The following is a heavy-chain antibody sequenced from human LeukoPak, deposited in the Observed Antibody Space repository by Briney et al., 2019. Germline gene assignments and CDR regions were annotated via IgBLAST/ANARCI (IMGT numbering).Heavy chain of an antibody. D-gene: IGHD4-17*01. CDR2: IKQDGSQK. CDR3: VRDQGTTMSSYGFDM. J-gene: IGHJ3*02. V-gene: IGHV3-7*01. CDR1: GLRFDTYW. Sequence: PGGSLRLSCAAPGLRFDTYWMTWVRQAPGKGLEWVANIKQDGSQKNYVDSVKGRFAISRDNAKKSLYLQMNNLRVDDTAVYYCVRDQGTTMSSYGFDMWGRGAMVTVSS.